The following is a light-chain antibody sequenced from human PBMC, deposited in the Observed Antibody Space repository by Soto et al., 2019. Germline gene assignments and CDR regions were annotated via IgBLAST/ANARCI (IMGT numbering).Light chain of an antibody. J-gene: IGKJ2*01. V-gene: IGKV3-20*01. Sequence: EIVVTQSPGAPSLSPGDSATLSCRASQTISSSYLAWYQQKLGQAPRLLIYSASTRATGIPDRFSGSGSGTDFTLTISRLEPEDCAVYFCHLFDTSAYIFGQGTRLEI. CDR2: SAS. CDR3: HLFDTSAYI. CDR1: QTISSSY.